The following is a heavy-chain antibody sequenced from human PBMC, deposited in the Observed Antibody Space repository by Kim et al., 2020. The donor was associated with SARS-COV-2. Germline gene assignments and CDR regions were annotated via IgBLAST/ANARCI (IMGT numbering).Heavy chain of an antibody. CDR3: ARLMSSIDY. D-gene: IGHD6-6*01. J-gene: IGHJ4*02. Sequence: GESLKISCKGSGYSFTSYWIGWVRQMPGKGLEWMGIFILGDSETIYGRPFQGQVPIPADKSISTAYLQWSSLKASDTAMYYCARLMSSIDYWGQGTLVTVSS. CDR2: FILGDSET. CDR1: GYSFTSYW. V-gene: IGHV5-51*01.